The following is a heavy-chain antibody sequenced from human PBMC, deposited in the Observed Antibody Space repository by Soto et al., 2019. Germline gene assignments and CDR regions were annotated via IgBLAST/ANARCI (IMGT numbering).Heavy chain of an antibody. CDR2: IYWDDDK. D-gene: IGHD1-26*01. V-gene: IGHV2-5*02. CDR3: AHRVARYGGNYGFFDD. J-gene: IGHJ4*02. CDR1: GFSLTSSGVG. Sequence: QITLMESGPTLVKPTQTLTLTCTFSGFSLTSSGVGVGWSRQPPGKAMEWLALIYWDDDKRYSPSLKSRLTVTNDPSTGVVDLTLSNVDPVDTAIYYCAHRVARYGGNYGFFDDWGQGALVTVSS.